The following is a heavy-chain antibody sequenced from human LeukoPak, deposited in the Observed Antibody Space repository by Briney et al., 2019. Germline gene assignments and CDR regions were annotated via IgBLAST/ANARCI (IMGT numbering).Heavy chain of an antibody. CDR2: IYTSGSS. CDR3: ARGSYYDILSGYYYIKYYMDV. CDR1: GGSIRSYY. J-gene: IGHJ6*03. D-gene: IGHD3-9*01. V-gene: IGHV4-4*07. Sequence: PSETLSLTCTVSGGSIRSYYWSWIRQPAGKGLEWIGRIYTSGSSNYSPSLKSRVTMSVDTSKNQFSLKLSSVTAADTAVYYCARGSYYDILSGYYYIKYYMDVWGRGTTVTVSS.